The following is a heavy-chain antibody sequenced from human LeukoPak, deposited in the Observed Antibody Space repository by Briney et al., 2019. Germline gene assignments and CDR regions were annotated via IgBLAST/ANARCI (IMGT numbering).Heavy chain of an antibody. J-gene: IGHJ5*02. D-gene: IGHD3-22*01. CDR2: ISGSGGST. V-gene: IGHV3-23*01. CDR1: GFTFSSYA. Sequence: GGSLRLSCAASGFTFSSYAMSWVRQAPGNVLELVSTISGSGGSTYYADSVKGRFTISRDNSKNTLYLQMNSLRAEDTAVYYCAKDDRYYYDSSGYNWFDPWGQGTLVTVSS. CDR3: AKDDRYYYDSSGYNWFDP.